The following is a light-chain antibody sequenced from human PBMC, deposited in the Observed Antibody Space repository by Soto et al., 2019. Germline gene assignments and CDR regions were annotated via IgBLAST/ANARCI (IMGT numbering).Light chain of an antibody. CDR1: QNITNN. V-gene: IGKV1-12*01. CDR2: AAS. Sequence: DIQITQCPASVCACILDRVTITCQASQNITNNLSWYQQKPGKAPKLLIYAASTLQSGVPSRFSGSGSGTEFTLTISSLQPEDFATYYCQQVHSFPLTFGPGTKVDIK. CDR3: QQVHSFPLT. J-gene: IGKJ3*01.